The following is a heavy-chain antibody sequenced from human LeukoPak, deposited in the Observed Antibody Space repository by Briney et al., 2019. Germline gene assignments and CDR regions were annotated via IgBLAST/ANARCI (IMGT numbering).Heavy chain of an antibody. V-gene: IGHV3-66*01. CDR3: ARDSLYCGGDCYGH. CDR2: IYSGGST. Sequence: HPGGSLRLSCAASGFTVSSNYMTWSRQAPGKGLEWVSVIYSGGSTYYADSVKGRFTISRDNSKNTLYLQMNSLRAEDTAVYYCARDSLYCGGDCYGHWGQGTLVTVSS. J-gene: IGHJ4*02. CDR1: GFTVSSNY. D-gene: IGHD2-21*02.